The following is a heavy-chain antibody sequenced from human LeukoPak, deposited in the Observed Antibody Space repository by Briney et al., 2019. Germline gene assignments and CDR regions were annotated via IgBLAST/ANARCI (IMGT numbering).Heavy chain of an antibody. Sequence: PGGSLRLSCAASGFSVSSNHMTWVRQAPGKGLEWVSTIYYDGNTYYADSVQGRFTISRDNSKNTLYFQMNSLRAEDTAVYYCARVGYSSIWYVDFWGQGTLVTVSS. CDR2: IYYDGNT. CDR3: ARVGYSSIWYVDF. V-gene: IGHV3-66*01. J-gene: IGHJ4*02. CDR1: GFSVSSNH. D-gene: IGHD6-13*01.